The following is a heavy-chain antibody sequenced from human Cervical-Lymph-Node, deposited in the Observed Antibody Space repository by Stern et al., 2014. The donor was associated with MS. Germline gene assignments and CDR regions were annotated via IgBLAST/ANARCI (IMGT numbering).Heavy chain of an antibody. D-gene: IGHD2-2*01. CDR1: GLTSSIYA. J-gene: IGHJ5*02. CDR2: ISVGGGST. Sequence: VQLVQSGGGLIQPGGSLRLSCAASGLTSSIYAMNWVRQAPGKGLEWVSAISVGGGSTYYAASVKGRFTISRGNSQNTLDLQMKSLRAENTAVYYWAGSPSPIPPSNGFDPWGQGTLVTVSS. V-gene: IGHV3-23*04. CDR3: AGSPSPIPPSNGFDP.